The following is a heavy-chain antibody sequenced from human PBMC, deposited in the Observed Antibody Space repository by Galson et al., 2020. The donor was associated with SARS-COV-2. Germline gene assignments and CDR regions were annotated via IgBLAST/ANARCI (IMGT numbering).Heavy chain of an antibody. CDR1: GYTLTELS. CDR3: ATGSPLIQLSANWFDP. Sequence: ASVKVSCKVSGYTLTELSMHWVRQAPGKGLEWMGGFDPEDGETIYAQKFQGRVTMTEDTSTDTAYMELSSLRSEDTAVYYCATGSPLIQLSANWFDPWGQETLVTVSS. J-gene: IGHJ5*02. V-gene: IGHV1-24*01. D-gene: IGHD1-1*01. CDR2: FDPEDGET.